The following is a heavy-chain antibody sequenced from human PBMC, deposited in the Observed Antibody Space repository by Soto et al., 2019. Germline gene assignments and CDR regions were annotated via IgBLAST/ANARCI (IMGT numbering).Heavy chain of an antibody. V-gene: IGHV1-2*04. Sequence: ASVKVSCKASGYTFTGYYMHWVRQAPGQGLEWMGWINPNSGGTNYAQKFQGWVTMTRDTSISTAYMELSRLTSDDTAVYYCASDYGERNYYFYDMDVWGQGTTVTVSS. J-gene: IGHJ6*02. CDR2: INPNSGGT. D-gene: IGHD4-17*01. CDR1: GYTFTGYY. CDR3: ASDYGERNYYFYDMDV.